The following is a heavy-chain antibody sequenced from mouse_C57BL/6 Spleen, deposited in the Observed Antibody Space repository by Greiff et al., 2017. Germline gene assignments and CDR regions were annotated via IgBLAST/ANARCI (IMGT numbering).Heavy chain of an antibody. V-gene: IGHV1-80*01. CDR2: IYPGDGDT. J-gene: IGHJ2*01. CDR1: GYAFSSYW. D-gene: IGHD2-4*01. CDR3: ARFDYDGTWFDY. Sequence: VQLQQSGAELVKPGASVKISCKASGYAFSSYWMNWVKQRPGKGLEWIGQIYPGDGDTNYNGKFKGKATLTADKSSSTAYMQLSSLTSEDSAVYFCARFDYDGTWFDYWGQGTTLTVSS.